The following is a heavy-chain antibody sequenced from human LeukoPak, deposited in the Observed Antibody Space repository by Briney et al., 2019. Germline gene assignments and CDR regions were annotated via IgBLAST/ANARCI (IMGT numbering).Heavy chain of an antibody. D-gene: IGHD3-3*01. J-gene: IGHJ4*02. CDR3: ARAYYDFWSGPTSFDY. CDR2: IIPIFGTA. Sequence: GASVKVSCKASGGTFSSYAISWVRQAPGQGLEWMGGIIPIFGTANYAQKFQGRVMITADESTSTAYMELSSLRSEDTAVYYCARAYYDFWSGPTSFDYWGQGTLVTVSS. V-gene: IGHV1-69*13. CDR1: GGTFSSYA.